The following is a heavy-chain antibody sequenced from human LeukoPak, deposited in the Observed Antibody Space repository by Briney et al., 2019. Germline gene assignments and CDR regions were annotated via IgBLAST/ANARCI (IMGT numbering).Heavy chain of an antibody. CDR1: GFTFDDYG. V-gene: IGHV3-23*01. CDR2: ISGSGGST. CDR3: AKYDGGNSGVDY. J-gene: IGHJ4*02. D-gene: IGHD4-23*01. Sequence: GGSLRLSCAASGFTFDDYGMSWVRQAPGKGLEWVSAISGSGGSTYYADSVKGRFTISRDNSKNTLYLQMNSLRAEDTAVYYCAKYDGGNSGVDYWGQGTLVTVSS.